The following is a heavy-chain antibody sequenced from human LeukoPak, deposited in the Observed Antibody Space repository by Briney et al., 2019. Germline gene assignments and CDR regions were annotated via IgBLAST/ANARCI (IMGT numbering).Heavy chain of an antibody. Sequence: GGSLRLSCAASGFTVSSNYMSWVRQAPGKGLEWVSVIYSGGSTYYADSVEGRFTISRDNSKNTLYLQMNSPRAEDTAVYYCARAHPSDGMDVWGQGTTVTVSS. J-gene: IGHJ6*02. CDR1: GFTVSSNY. V-gene: IGHV3-66*01. CDR3: ARAHPSDGMDV. CDR2: IYSGGST.